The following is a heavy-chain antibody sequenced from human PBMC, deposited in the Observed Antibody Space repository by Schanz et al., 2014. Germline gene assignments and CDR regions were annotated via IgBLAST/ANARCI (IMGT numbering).Heavy chain of an antibody. V-gene: IGHV1-18*01. Sequence: QVQLVQSGAEVKKPGASVKVSCKASGYTFTHYGITWVRQAPGQGVEWMGWFSAYNGNTNYAQKLQGRVTMTTDTSTSTAYMELRGRRSDDTAVYYCARDPPRDAAASMLGYWGQGTLVTVSS. D-gene: IGHD6-13*01. J-gene: IGHJ4*02. CDR1: GYTFTHYG. CDR2: FSAYNGNT. CDR3: ARDPPRDAAASMLGY.